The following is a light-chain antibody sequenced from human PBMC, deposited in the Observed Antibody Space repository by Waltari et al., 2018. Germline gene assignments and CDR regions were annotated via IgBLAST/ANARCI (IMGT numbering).Light chain of an antibody. V-gene: IGKV3-11*01. Sequence: EIVLTQSPAILSLSPGERATLSCRASQSVASYLAWYQQQPGQAPRLLIYDASNRASGIPARFRGSGSGTDFTLTLSSLEPEDFAVYYCQQRIGWPPWTFGQGTKVEI. CDR1: QSVASY. CDR2: DAS. J-gene: IGKJ1*01. CDR3: QQRIGWPPWT.